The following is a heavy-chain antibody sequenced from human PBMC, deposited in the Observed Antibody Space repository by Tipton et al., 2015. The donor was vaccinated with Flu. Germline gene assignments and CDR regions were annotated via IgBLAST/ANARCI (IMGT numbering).Heavy chain of an antibody. Sequence: TLSLTCTVSGDSISSSSYYWGWIRQPPGKGLEWIGSIYYSGSTNYNPSLKSRVTISVDTSKNQFSLKLSSVTAADTAVYYCARDSAAHYGMDVWGQGTTVTVSS. J-gene: IGHJ6*02. V-gene: IGHV4-39*07. CDR1: GDSISSSSYY. D-gene: IGHD6-13*01. CDR3: ARDSAAHYGMDV. CDR2: IYYSGST.